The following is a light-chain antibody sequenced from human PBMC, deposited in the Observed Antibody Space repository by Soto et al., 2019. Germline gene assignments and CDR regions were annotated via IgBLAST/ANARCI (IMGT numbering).Light chain of an antibody. CDR3: QQYNNWWT. V-gene: IGKV3-15*01. Sequence: EIVMTQSPATLSVPPGERATLSCRASQSVSSNLAWSQQKPAQAPRLLIYGASTRATGIPARLSGSGSGTEFTLTISSLQSEDFAVYYCQQYNNWWTFGQGTKVEIE. CDR1: QSVSSN. J-gene: IGKJ1*01. CDR2: GAS.